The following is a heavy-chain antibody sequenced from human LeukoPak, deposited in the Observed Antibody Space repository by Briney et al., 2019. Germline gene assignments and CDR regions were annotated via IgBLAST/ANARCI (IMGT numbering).Heavy chain of an antibody. CDR2: IYTSGST. J-gene: IGHJ6*02. CDR3: ARVGVVPAAMPYYYYYGMDV. D-gene: IGHD2-2*01. CDR1: GGSFSSYY. V-gene: IGHV4-59*10. Sequence: SETLSLTCAVYGGSFSSYYWSWIRQPAGKGLEWIGRIYTSGSTNYNPSLKSRVTMSVDTSKNQFSLKLSSVTAADTAVYYCARVGVVPAAMPYYYYYGMDVWGQGTTVTVSS.